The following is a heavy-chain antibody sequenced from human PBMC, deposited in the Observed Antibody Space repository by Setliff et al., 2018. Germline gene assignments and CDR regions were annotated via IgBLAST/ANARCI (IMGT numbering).Heavy chain of an antibody. J-gene: IGHJ4*02. Sequence: SETLSLTCTVSGGSISSSSYYWGWIRQPPGKGLEWIGSIYYSGSTYYNPSLKSRVTISVDTSKNQFSLKLSSVTAADTAVYYCARTLYDYDVLTGPGYYFDYWGQGTLVTVSS. CDR1: GGSISSSSYY. V-gene: IGHV4-39*07. CDR3: ARTLYDYDVLTGPGYYFDY. D-gene: IGHD3-9*01. CDR2: IYYSGST.